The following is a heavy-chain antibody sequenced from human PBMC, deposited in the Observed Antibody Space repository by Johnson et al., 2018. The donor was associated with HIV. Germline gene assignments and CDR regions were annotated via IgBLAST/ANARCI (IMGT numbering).Heavy chain of an antibody. V-gene: IGHV3-30*04. Sequence: QVQLVESGGGVVQPGRSLRLSCAASGFTFSNYAMHWVRQAPGKGLELVAVISYDGSNKYYADSVKGRFFISSDNSKNALYLQMNSLRAEDTAVYSCTRGLDCDTSPGFRSASFDIWGQGTMVTVSS. CDR1: GFTFSNYA. J-gene: IGHJ3*02. CDR2: ISYDGSNK. CDR3: TRGLDCDTSPGFRSASFDI. D-gene: IGHD2-2*01.